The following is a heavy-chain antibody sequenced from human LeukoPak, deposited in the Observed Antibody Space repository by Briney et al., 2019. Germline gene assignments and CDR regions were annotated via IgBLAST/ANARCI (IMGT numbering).Heavy chain of an antibody. Sequence: SETLSLTCTVSGGSISSSSYYWGWIRQPPGKGREWTGSIYYSGSTYYNPSLKSRVTISVDTSKTQCSLTLSSVTAADTAVYYCARRLFVGGVTFDYWGQGTQVTVSS. CDR1: GGSISSSSYY. D-gene: IGHD3-16*01. CDR3: ARRLFVGGVTFDY. V-gene: IGHV4-39*01. J-gene: IGHJ4*02. CDR2: IYYSGST.